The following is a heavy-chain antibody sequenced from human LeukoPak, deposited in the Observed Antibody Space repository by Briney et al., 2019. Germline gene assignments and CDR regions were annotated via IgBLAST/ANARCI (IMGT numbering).Heavy chain of an antibody. Sequence: SQTLSLTCTVSGGSISRGDNYWSWIRQHPGKGLEWIGYIYHSKNTYYNPSLKSRVTVSVDTSKNQFSLKLRSVTAADTAVYYCARGRWSGNSKWHFQHWGQGTLVTVSS. J-gene: IGHJ1*01. D-gene: IGHD4-23*01. CDR2: IYHSKNT. CDR3: ARGRWSGNSKWHFQH. CDR1: GGSISRGDNY. V-gene: IGHV4-31*03.